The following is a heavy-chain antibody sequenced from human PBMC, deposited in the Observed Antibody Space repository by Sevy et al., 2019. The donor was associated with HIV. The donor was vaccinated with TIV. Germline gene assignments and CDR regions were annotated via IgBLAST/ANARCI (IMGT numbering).Heavy chain of an antibody. J-gene: IGHJ4*02. CDR2: IYYSGST. CDR1: GGSISSGDYY. D-gene: IGHD4-4*01. CDR3: ARGVTRGVFDY. V-gene: IGHV4-30-4*01. Sequence: KQSQTLSLTCTVSGGSISSGDYYWSWIRQPPGKGLEWIGYIYYSGSTYYNPSLKSRVTISVDTSKNQFSLKLSSVTAADTAVYYCARGVTRGVFDYWGQGTLVTVSS.